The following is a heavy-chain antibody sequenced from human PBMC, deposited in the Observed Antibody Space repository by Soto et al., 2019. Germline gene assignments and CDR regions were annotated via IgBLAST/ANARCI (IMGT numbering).Heavy chain of an antibody. CDR1: GYTFTDYF. J-gene: IGHJ5*02. CDR2: INPHSRGT. Sequence: ASVKVPCKASGYTFTDYFIHWVRQAPGQGFEWMGWINPHSRGTNYAQKFQGRVTMTRDTSNSTAYMELRGLTSDDTAVYYCARVTLKAGNWFDPWGQGTLVTVSS. CDR3: ARVTLKAGNWFDP. V-gene: IGHV1-2*02.